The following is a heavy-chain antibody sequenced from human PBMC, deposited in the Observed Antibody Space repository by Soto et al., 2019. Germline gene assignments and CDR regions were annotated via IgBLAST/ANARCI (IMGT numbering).Heavy chain of an antibody. V-gene: IGHV3-23*05. CDR2: IGASGNNI. CDR3: ATIQNWGTVY. CDR1: VFTCSSFD. J-gene: IGHJ4*01. Sequence: GSLRLSCSASVFTCSSFDMMWVRQAPGKGLEFISSIGASGNNICYSNSVKVRFTISRDNPKNTLYMQCNSLRAEDTAIYYCATIQNWGTVYWGHGTQVTVSS. D-gene: IGHD3-16*01.